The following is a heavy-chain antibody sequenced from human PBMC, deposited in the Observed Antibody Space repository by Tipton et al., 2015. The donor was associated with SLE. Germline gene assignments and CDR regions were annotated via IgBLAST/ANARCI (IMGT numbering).Heavy chain of an antibody. CDR3: VRGSWFSFDP. D-gene: IGHD3-10*01. CDR2: INQDGSFT. Sequence: SLRLSCAASGFFFRSYYMAWVRQAPGMGLEWVASINQDGSFTPYADSLRGRFTISKDDGKNSVYLQMDSLRDEDTAVYYCVRGSWFSFDPWGQGTLVTVSS. J-gene: IGHJ5*02. CDR1: GFFFRSYY. V-gene: IGHV3-7*01.